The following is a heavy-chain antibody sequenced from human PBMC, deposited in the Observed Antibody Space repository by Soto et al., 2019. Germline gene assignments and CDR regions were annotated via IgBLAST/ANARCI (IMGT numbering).Heavy chain of an antibody. V-gene: IGHV3-7*03. CDR2: IKRDGSEK. CDR3: ARDVGEDYYDNTGYNDY. D-gene: IGHD3-22*01. CDR1: GFTFSNYC. Sequence: EVRLVESGGGLVQPGGSLRLSCSASGFTFSNYCMSWVRQAPGKGLEWVANIKRDGSEKYYVDSVKGRFTISRDNAKNSLYLQMHSLKAEDTARYYCARDVGEDYYDNTGYNDYGGQGTLVTVSS. J-gene: IGHJ4*02.